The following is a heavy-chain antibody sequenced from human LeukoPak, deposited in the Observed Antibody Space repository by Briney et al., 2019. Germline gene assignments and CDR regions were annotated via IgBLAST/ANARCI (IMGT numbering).Heavy chain of an antibody. Sequence: GGSLRLSWAVSRFTLSTYAMTWVRQAPGKGLEWVSTIGGGGAGTYYADSVKGRFTISRDSSKDTLYLQMNSLRAEDTAVYYCARYSSGWYYFDYWGQGTLVTVSS. CDR1: RFTLSTYA. V-gene: IGHV3-23*01. CDR2: IGGGGAGT. CDR3: ARYSSGWYYFDY. J-gene: IGHJ4*02. D-gene: IGHD6-19*01.